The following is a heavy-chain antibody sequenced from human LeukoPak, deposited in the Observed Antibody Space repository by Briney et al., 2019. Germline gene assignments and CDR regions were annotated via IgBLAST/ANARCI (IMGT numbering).Heavy chain of an antibody. Sequence: GGSLRLSCAASGFTFSSYGMHWVRQAPGKGLERVAVISYDGSNKYYADSVKGRFTISRDNSKNTLYLQMNSLRAEDTAVYYCAKEDSGYSSGWYRYFDYWGQGTLVTVSS. V-gene: IGHV3-30*18. D-gene: IGHD6-19*01. CDR1: GFTFSSYG. CDR2: ISYDGSNK. CDR3: AKEDSGYSSGWYRYFDY. J-gene: IGHJ4*02.